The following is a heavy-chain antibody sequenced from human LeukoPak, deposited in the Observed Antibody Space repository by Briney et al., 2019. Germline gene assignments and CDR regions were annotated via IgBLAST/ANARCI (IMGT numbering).Heavy chain of an antibody. CDR1: GYPFTTYD. D-gene: IGHD7-27*01. J-gene: IGHJ4*02. V-gene: IGHV1-8*01. CDR2: MSPNSGNT. Sequence: ASVKVSCKASGYPFTTYDINWVRQATGQGLEWMGWMSPNSGNTGYAQRFQGRVTLTRDTSISTAYMELSSLTSEDTAVYYCARNAPKTGDFFYWGQGTLVSVSS. CDR3: ARNAPKTGDFFY.